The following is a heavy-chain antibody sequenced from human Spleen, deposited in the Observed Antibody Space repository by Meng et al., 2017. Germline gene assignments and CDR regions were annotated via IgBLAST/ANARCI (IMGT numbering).Heavy chain of an antibody. D-gene: IGHD2-2*01. CDR1: GFTFSSYW. CDR2: INIDGSTT. Sequence: GGSLRLSCADSGFTFSSYWMHWVRQAPGKGLVWVSRINIDGSTTAYADSVKGRFTISRDNAKNTLYLQMNSLRAEDTAVYYCARDPFSCSRTSCYGRTFDVWGQGTMVTVSS. V-gene: IGHV3-74*01. CDR3: ARDPFSCSRTSCYGRTFDV. J-gene: IGHJ3*01.